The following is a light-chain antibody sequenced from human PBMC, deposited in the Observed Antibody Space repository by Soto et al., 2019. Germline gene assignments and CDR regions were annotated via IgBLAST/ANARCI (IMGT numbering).Light chain of an antibody. CDR3: QLYSGSPWT. Sequence: EIVLTQSPGTLSLSPGERATLSCRASQSINNKYLARYQQEPGQTPRLLIHGVSIRATSIPDRFSGSGSGTDFTLTISRLEPEDFAVYYCQLYSGSPWTFGQGTKVKSN. V-gene: IGKV3-20*01. CDR1: QSINNKY. CDR2: GVS. J-gene: IGKJ1*01.